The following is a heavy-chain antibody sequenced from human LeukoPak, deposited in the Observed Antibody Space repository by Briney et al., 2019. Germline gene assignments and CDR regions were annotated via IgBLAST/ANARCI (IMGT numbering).Heavy chain of an antibody. D-gene: IGHD6-13*01. CDR2: IYSSGSI. Sequence: PSETLSLTCTVFGGSISSGDYNWNWIRQHPGKGLEWIGYIYSSGSIYYNPSLKSRVTISVDTSKSQFSLNLSSVTAADTAVYYCARVIIESAAFDYWGQGTLVTVSS. V-gene: IGHV4-31*03. J-gene: IGHJ4*02. CDR3: ARVIIESAAFDY. CDR1: GGSISSGDYN.